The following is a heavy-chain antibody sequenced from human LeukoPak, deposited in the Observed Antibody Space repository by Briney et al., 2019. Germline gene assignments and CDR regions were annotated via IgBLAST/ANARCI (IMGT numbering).Heavy chain of an antibody. V-gene: IGHV3-7*01. CDR2: IKQGGIEK. J-gene: IGHJ4*02. CDR1: GFTFSSYW. CDR3: AREDWESSGFNY. Sequence: GGSLRLSCAASGFTFSSYWMGWVRQAPGKGLEWVANIKQGGIEKHYVDSVKGRFSISRDNAKNSLYLQMNSLRAEDTALYYCAREDWESSGFNYWGQGTLVTVSS. D-gene: IGHD3-22*01.